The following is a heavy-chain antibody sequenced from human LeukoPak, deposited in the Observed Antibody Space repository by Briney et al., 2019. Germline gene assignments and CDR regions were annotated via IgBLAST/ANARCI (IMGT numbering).Heavy chain of an antibody. Sequence: GGSLRLSCAAPGFAVTTNYMIWVRQPPGKGLDWLSFIYSGGSTYYADSVKGRFTVSRDNSKNTLYLEMNSLRAEDTAVHYCATLNFYDSSGYETEPFDIWGQGTMVTVSS. V-gene: IGHV3-53*01. CDR2: IYSGGST. J-gene: IGHJ3*02. CDR3: ATLNFYDSSGYETEPFDI. D-gene: IGHD3-22*01. CDR1: GFAVTTNY.